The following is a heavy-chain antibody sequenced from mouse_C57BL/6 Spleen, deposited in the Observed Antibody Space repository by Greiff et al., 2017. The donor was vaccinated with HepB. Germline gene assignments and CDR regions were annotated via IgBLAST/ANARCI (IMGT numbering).Heavy chain of an antibody. V-gene: IGHV1-53*01. J-gene: IGHJ3*01. Sequence: QVQLQQSGTELVKPGASVKLSCKASGYTFTSYWMHWVKQRPGQGLEWIGNINPSNGGTNYNEKFKSKATLTVDKSSSTAYMQLSSLTYEDSAVYYCARGDYYGSSAWFAYWGQGTLVTVSA. CDR1: GYTFTSYW. CDR3: ARGDYYGSSAWFAY. D-gene: IGHD1-1*01. CDR2: INPSNGGT.